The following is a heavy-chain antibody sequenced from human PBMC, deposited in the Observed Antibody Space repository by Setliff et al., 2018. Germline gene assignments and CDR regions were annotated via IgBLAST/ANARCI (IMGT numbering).Heavy chain of an antibody. V-gene: IGHV4-59*08. CDR2: ICYSGNT. D-gene: IGHD4-4*01. J-gene: IGHJ6*02. CDR3: ARRRWLQFYYYYGMDV. CDR1: GGSISNNY. Sequence: SETLSLTCTVSGGSISNNYWNLIRQPPGKGLQWIGYICYSGNTNYNPSLKSRVTMSIDTSKNQFSLKLSSVTAADTAMYYCARRRWLQFYYYYGMDVWGQGTTVTVSS.